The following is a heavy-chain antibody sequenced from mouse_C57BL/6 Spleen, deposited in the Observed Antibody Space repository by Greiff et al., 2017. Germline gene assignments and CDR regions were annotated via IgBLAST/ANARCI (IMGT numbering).Heavy chain of an antibody. CDR2: ISSGSSTI. D-gene: IGHD1-1*01. Sequence: EVMLVESGGGLVKPGGSLKLSCAASGFTFSDYGMHWVRQAPEKGLEWVAYISSGSSTIYYADTVKGRFTISRDNAKNTLFLQMTSLRSEDTAMYYCATAYYYGSSEYYFDYWGQGTTLTVSS. CDR1: GFTFSDYG. J-gene: IGHJ2*01. CDR3: ATAYYYGSSEYYFDY. V-gene: IGHV5-17*01.